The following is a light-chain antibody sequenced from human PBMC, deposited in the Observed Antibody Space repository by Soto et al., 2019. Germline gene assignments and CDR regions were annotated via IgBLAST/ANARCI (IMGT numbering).Light chain of an antibody. V-gene: IGLV2-8*01. CDR3: NSYAGSNIYV. CDR1: SSDVGDYNF. CDR2: EVS. J-gene: IGLJ1*01. Sequence: QSVLTQPPSASGSPGQSVTISCTGTSSDVGDYNFVSWYQHHPGKAPKLIIYEVSKRPSGVPNRFSGSKSGNTASLTVSGLQAEDEADYYCNSYAGSNIYVFGSGTKVTVL.